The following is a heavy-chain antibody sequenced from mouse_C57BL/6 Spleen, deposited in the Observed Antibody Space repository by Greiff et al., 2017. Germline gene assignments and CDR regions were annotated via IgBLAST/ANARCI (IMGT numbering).Heavy chain of an antibody. D-gene: IGHD3-3*01. V-gene: IGHV1-11*01. J-gene: IGHJ1*03. Sequence: QVHVKQSGAELASPGASVTLSCKASGYTFTDHIMNWVKKRPGQGLEWIGRIYPVSGETNYNQKFMGKATFPVDRSSSTVYMVLNSLTSEDPAVYYCATGTEGYWYFDVWGTGTTVTVSS. CDR2: IYPVSGET. CDR3: ATGTEGYWYFDV. CDR1: GYTFTDHI.